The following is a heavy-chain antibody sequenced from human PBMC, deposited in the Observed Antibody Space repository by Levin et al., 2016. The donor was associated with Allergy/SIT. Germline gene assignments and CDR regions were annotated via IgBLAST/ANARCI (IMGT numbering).Heavy chain of an antibody. J-gene: IGHJ6*02. CDR2: IAVYNDDT. D-gene: IGHD1-7*01. CDR3: ARAIPKMGTIFYDYYGLDV. CDR1: GYSFTRYC. V-gene: IGHV1-18*01. Sequence: ASVKVSCKASGYSFTRYCFSWVRQVPGQGLEWMGWIAVYNDDTKYAQKFQGRVTLTADTATSTAYMELRGLKSDDTAVYYCARAIPKMGTIFYDYYGLDVWGQGTTVIVSS.